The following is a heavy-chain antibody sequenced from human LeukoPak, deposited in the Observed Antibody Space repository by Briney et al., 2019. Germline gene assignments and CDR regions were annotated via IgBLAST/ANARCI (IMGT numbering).Heavy chain of an antibody. J-gene: IGHJ4*02. D-gene: IGHD1-26*01. Sequence: PGGSLRLSCAASGFTFTSYAISWVRQAPGKGLEWVSAISGSGGSTYYADSVKGRFTISRDNSKNTLYLQMNSLRAEDTAVYYCAKEVGYSGSYRDYWGQGTLVTVSS. CDR3: AKEVGYSGSYRDY. V-gene: IGHV3-23*01. CDR1: GFTFTSYA. CDR2: ISGSGGST.